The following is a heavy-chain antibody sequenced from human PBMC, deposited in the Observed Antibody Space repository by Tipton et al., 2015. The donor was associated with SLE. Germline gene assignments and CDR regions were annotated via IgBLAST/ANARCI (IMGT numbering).Heavy chain of an antibody. CDR1: GGSFSGYY. Sequence: TLSLTCAVYGGSFSGYYWSWIRQPPGKGLEWIGEINHSGSTNYNPSLKSRVTISVDTSKNQFSLKLSSVTAADTAVYYCARLDWGYFDYWGQGTLVTVSS. J-gene: IGHJ4*01. CDR3: ARLDWGYFDY. D-gene: IGHD3/OR15-3a*01. CDR2: INHSGST. V-gene: IGHV4-34*01.